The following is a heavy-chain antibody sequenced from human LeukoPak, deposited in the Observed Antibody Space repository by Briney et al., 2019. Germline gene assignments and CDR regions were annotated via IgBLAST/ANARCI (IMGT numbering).Heavy chain of an antibody. CDR1: GGSFSGYY. CDR2: INHSGST. V-gene: IGHV4-34*01. Sequence: SETLSLTCAVYGGSFSGYYWSWIRQPPGKGLEWMGEINHSGSTNYNPSLKSRVTISVDTCKNQFSLKLSSVTAADTAVYYCARRIRALGYSYGSYYYYYYMDVGGKGNTVTVSS. CDR3: ARRIRALGYSYGSYYYYYYMDV. D-gene: IGHD5-18*01. J-gene: IGHJ6*03.